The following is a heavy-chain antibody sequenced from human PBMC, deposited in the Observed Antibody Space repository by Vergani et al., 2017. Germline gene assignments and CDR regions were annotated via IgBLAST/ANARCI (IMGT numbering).Heavy chain of an antibody. CDR1: GFTFDDYT. Sequence: EVQLVESGGVVVQPGGSLRLSCAASGFTFDDYTMHWVRQAPGKGLEWVSLISWDGGSTYYADSVKGRFTISRDNSKNSLYLQMNSLRTEDTALYYCAKDGILGGLEGXFQHWGQGTLVTVSS. D-gene: IGHD2/OR15-2a*01. V-gene: IGHV3-43*01. CDR2: ISWDGGST. J-gene: IGHJ1*01. CDR3: AKDGILGGLEGXFQH.